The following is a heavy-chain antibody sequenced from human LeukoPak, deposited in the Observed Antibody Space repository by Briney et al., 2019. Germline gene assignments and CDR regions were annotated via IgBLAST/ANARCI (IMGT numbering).Heavy chain of an antibody. CDR1: GFTFSNYW. V-gene: IGHV3-7*05. CDR3: ARAGGGWNDH. J-gene: IGHJ4*02. CDR2: IKPDGSEK. D-gene: IGHD6-19*01. Sequence: GGSLRLSCVASGFTFSNYWMSWVRQAPGKGLEWVANIKPDGSEKYYVDSVKGRLTVSRDNAKNSQYLQMSSLRADDTAVYFCARAGGGWNDHWGQGTLVTVSS.